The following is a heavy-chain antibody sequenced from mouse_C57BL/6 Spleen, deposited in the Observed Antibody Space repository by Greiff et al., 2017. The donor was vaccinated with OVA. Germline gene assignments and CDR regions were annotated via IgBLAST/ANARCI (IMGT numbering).Heavy chain of an antibody. CDR1: GFTFSDYY. J-gene: IGHJ4*01. V-gene: IGHV5-12*01. CDR3: ARHRAMDY. Sequence: DVLLVASGGGLVQPGGSLTLSCAASGFTFSDYYLYWVRQTPEKRLEWVAYIRNGGGSTYYPATVQGRFTISRDNAKNSLYLQMSRLKSEDTAMYYCARHRAMDYWGQGTSVTVSS. CDR2: IRNGGGST.